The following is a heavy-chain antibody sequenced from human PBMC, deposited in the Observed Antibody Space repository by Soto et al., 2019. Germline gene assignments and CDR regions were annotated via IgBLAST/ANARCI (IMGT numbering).Heavy chain of an antibody. CDR3: AKDSSRSSGYENSYLDY. D-gene: IGHD3-22*01. Sequence: VQLVESGGGLVKPGGSLRLSCAASGFTFSSYSMHWVRQAPGKGLEWVAVISYEGSNKYYADSVKGRFTISRDNSKNTLYLQMNSLRAEDTAVYYCAKDSSRSSGYENSYLDYWGQGTLVTVSS. J-gene: IGHJ4*02. CDR2: ISYEGSNK. CDR1: GFTFSSYS. V-gene: IGHV3-30*18.